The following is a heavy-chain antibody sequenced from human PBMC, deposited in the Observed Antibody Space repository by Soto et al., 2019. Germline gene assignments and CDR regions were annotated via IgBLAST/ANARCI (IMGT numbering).Heavy chain of an antibody. J-gene: IGHJ4*02. CDR3: ARVQAGIAAADHDY. V-gene: IGHV3-74*01. CDR1: GFTFSSYW. Sequence: EVQLVESGGGLVQPGGSLRLSCAASGFTFSSYWMHWVRQAPGKGLVWVSRINSDGSSTSYADSVKGRFTISRDNAKNTLYLQMNSLRAEDTAVYYCARVQAGIAAADHDYWGQGTLVTVSS. D-gene: IGHD6-13*01. CDR2: INSDGSST.